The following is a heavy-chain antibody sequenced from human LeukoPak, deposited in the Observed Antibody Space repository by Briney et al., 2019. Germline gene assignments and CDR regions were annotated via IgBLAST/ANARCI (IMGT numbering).Heavy chain of an antibody. D-gene: IGHD3-16*01. V-gene: IGHV4-59*01. J-gene: IGHJ4*02. Sequence: SETLSLTCTVSDDSIGDYYRGWIRQPPGKGLEWFGYFHNSGTSTYNPSLKSRVTISADTSKNQFSLKLSSLTTADTAVYYCTRGAGWLIDYWGQGILVTVSS. CDR3: TRGAGWLIDY. CDR1: DDSIGDYY. CDR2: FHNSGTS.